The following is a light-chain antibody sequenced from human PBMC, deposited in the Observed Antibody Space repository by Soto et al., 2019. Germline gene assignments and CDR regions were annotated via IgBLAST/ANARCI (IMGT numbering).Light chain of an antibody. Sequence: EIVLTQSPATLSLSPGERVALSCRTSQGIGSTLAWYRKQPGQAPGLLIYDSNIRATGVPARFSGSGSGTDFTLTITRLEPEDFAVYYCQQYGGSVPWTFGQGTKVDIK. CDR3: QQYGGSVPWT. V-gene: IGKV3-20*01. CDR2: DSN. J-gene: IGKJ1*01. CDR1: QGIGST.